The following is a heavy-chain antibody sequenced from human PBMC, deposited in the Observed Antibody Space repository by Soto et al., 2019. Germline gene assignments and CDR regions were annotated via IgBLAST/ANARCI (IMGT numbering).Heavy chain of an antibody. J-gene: IGHJ4*02. CDR1: GGSISSYY. CDR3: ARDCSSTSCYTWGIFDY. CDR2: IYYSGST. D-gene: IGHD2-2*02. Sequence: SETLSLTCTVSGGSISSYYWSWIRRPPGKGLEWIGYIYYSGSTNYNPSLKSRVTIPVDTSKNQFSLKLSSVTAADTAVYYCARDCSSTSCYTWGIFDYWGQGTLVTVSS. V-gene: IGHV4-59*01.